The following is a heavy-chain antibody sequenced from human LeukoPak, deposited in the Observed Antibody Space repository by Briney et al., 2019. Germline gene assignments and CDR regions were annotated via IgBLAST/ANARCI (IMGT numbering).Heavy chain of an antibody. CDR2: IIPVFGVS. Sequence: SVKVSCKASGGSFSSYVITWVRQAPGQGLEWMGRIIPVFGVSNFAQKFQGRVTITADQSTNTAHMELSRLESGDTAVYYCTREGVYAPDPSSYHRDAFDIWGQGTVVIVSS. V-gene: IGHV1-69*04. CDR3: TREGVYAPDPSSYHRDAFDI. CDR1: GGSFSSYV. J-gene: IGHJ3*02. D-gene: IGHD3-16*02.